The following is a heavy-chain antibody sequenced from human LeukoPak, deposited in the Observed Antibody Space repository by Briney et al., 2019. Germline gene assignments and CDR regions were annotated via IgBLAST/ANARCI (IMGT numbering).Heavy chain of an antibody. V-gene: IGHV3-74*01. CDR3: ARAPLSYGRYGMDV. J-gene: IGHJ6*02. Sequence: GGSLRLSCAASGFTFSSYWMHWVRQAPGRGLVWVSRINSDGSSTSYADSVKGRFTISRDNAKNTLYLQMNSLRAEDTAVYYCARAPLSYGRYGMDVWGQGTTVTVSS. D-gene: IGHD3-10*01. CDR1: GFTFSSYW. CDR2: INSDGSST.